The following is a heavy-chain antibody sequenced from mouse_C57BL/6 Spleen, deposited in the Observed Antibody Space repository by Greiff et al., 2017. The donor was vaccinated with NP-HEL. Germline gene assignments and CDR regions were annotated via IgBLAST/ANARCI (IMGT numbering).Heavy chain of an antibody. D-gene: IGHD3-1*01. CDR3: ARSGGTGYFDY. CDR1: GYTFTDYY. CDR2: INPNNGGT. Sequence: EVQLQQSGPELVKPGASVKISCKASGYTFTDYYMNWVKQSHGKSLEWIGDINPNNGGTSYNQKFKGKATLTVDKSSSTAYMELRSLTSEDSAVYYCARSGGTGYFDYWGQGTTLTVSS. V-gene: IGHV1-26*01. J-gene: IGHJ2*01.